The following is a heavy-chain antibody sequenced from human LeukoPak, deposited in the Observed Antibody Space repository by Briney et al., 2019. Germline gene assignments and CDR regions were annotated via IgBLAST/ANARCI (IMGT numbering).Heavy chain of an antibody. J-gene: IGHJ4*02. CDR2: INSISGEI. CDR3: ARDHGYAFDY. V-gene: IGHV3-48*02. Sequence: PGGSLRLSCVASGFXFSYYSINWVRQAPGKGREWVSYINSISGEIWYADSVKGRFTISRDDAKNSLYLQMNSLRDEDTAVYYCARDHGYAFDYWGQGTLVTVSS. D-gene: IGHD5-12*01. CDR1: GFXFSYYS.